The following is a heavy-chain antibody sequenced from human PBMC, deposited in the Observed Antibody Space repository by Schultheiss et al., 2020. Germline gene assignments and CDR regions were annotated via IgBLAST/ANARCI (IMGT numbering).Heavy chain of an antibody. J-gene: IGHJ6*02. D-gene: IGHD6-13*01. CDR3: ARGKVYSSSWTYYYYYGMDV. Sequence: SETLSLTCAVSGYSISSGYYWGWIRQSPGKGLEWIGEINHSGSTNYNPSLKSRVTISVDKSKNQFSLKLSSVTAADTAVYYCARGKVYSSSWTYYYYYGMDVWGQGTTVTVSS. CDR2: INHSGST. CDR1: GYSISSGYY. V-gene: IGHV4-38-2*01.